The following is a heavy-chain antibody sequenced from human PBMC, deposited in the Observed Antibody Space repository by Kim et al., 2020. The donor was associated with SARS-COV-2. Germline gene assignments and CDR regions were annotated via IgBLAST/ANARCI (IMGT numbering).Heavy chain of an antibody. Sequence: GGSLRLSCAASGFTFSSYWMHWVRQAPGKGLVWVSRINSDGSSTSYADSVKGRFTISRDNAKNTLYLQMNSLRAEDTAVYYCATTLGATVVTPGYDYWGQGTLVTVSS. CDR1: GFTFSSYW. CDR3: ATTLGATVVTPGYDY. J-gene: IGHJ4*02. CDR2: INSDGSST. V-gene: IGHV3-74*01. D-gene: IGHD5-12*01.